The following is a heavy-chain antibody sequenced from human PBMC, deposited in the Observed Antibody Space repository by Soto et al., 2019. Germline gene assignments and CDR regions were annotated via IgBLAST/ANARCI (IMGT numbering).Heavy chain of an antibody. V-gene: IGHV1-18*01. Sequence: QVQLVQSGAEVKKPGASVKVSCKASGYTFTSYSITWVRQAPGQGLEWMGWISAHNGNTKYAQKLQGRVTMTTDTSTSTAYMEVRSLRSDATAVYYWARDTAMALPDAWGQGTLVTVSS. D-gene: IGHD5-18*01. CDR3: ARDTAMALPDA. J-gene: IGHJ4*02. CDR2: ISAHNGNT. CDR1: GYTFTSYS.